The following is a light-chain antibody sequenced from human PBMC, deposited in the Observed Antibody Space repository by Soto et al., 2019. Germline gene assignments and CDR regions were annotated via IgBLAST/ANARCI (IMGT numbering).Light chain of an antibody. J-gene: IGLJ2*01. V-gene: IGLV1-40*01. CDR2: DNN. Sequence: QAVVTQPPSVSGAPGQGVTISCTGSSSNIGTGYDVHWYQQLPGRAPKVLIYDNNNRPSGVPDRFSGSRSGTSASLAITGLQAEDEADYYCQSYDSSLSGSVFGGGTKVTVL. CDR1: SSNIGTGYD. CDR3: QSYDSSLSGSV.